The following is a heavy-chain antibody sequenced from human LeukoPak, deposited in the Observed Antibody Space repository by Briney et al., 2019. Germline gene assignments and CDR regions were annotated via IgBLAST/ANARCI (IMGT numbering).Heavy chain of an antibody. Sequence: SETLSLTCTVSGGSISSYYWSWIRQPPGKGLEWIGYIYYSGSTNYNPSLKSRVTISVDTSKSQFSLKLSSVTAADTAVYYCARDSPAAAIDYWGQGTLVTVSS. CDR3: ARDSPAAAIDY. D-gene: IGHD6-13*01. V-gene: IGHV4-59*01. J-gene: IGHJ4*02. CDR2: IYYSGST. CDR1: GGSISSYY.